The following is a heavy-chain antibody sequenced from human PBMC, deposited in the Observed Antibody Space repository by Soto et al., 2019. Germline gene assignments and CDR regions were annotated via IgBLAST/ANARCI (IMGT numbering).Heavy chain of an antibody. J-gene: IGHJ5*02. CDR1: GGSISSSSYC. Sequence: PSETLSLTCTVSGGSISSSSYCWGWIRQPPGKGLEWIGSIYYSGSTYYNPSLKSRVTISVDTSKNQFSLKLSSVTAADTAVYYCAGQHYDFWSGSRVENWFDPWGQGTLVTVSS. V-gene: IGHV4-39*01. CDR2: IYYSGST. D-gene: IGHD3-3*01. CDR3: AGQHYDFWSGSRVENWFDP.